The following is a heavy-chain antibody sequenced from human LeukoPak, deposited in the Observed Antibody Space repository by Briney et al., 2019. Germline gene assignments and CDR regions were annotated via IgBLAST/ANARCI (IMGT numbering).Heavy chain of an antibody. J-gene: IGHJ6*02. Sequence: GASVKVSCKASGYTFTSYYMHWVRQAPGQGLEWMGWISAYNGNTNYAQKLQGRVTMTTDTSTSTAYMELRSLRSDDTAVYYCARGCSSTSCYYYYYGMDVWGQGTTVTVSS. CDR3: ARGCSSTSCYYYYYGMDV. CDR1: GYTFTSYY. V-gene: IGHV1-18*04. D-gene: IGHD2-2*01. CDR2: ISAYNGNT.